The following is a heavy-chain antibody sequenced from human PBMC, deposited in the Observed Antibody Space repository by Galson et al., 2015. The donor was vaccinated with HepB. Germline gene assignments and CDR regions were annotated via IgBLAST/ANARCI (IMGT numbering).Heavy chain of an antibody. D-gene: IGHD5-12*01. V-gene: IGHV1-69*04. J-gene: IGHJ4*02. Sequence: QSGAEVKKPGASVKVSCKASGGTFSSYAISWVRQAPGQGLEWMGRIIPILGIANYAQKFQGRVTITADKSTSTAYMELSSLRSEDTAVYYCARDVVDIVARHLDYWGQGTLVTVSS. CDR2: IIPILGIA. CDR3: ARDVVDIVARHLDY. CDR1: GGTFSSYA.